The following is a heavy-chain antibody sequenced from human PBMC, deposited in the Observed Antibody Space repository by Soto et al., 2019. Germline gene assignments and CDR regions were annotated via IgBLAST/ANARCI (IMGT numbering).Heavy chain of an antibody. Sequence: GASVKVSCKVSGYTLTELSMHWVRQAPGKGLEWMGGFDPEDGETIYAQKFQGRVTMTEDTSTDTAYMELTSLRVEDTALYYCAKFLVGTGDSSGWPWFFEYWGQGILVTVSS. CDR3: AKFLVGTGDSSGWPWFFEY. D-gene: IGHD6-25*01. V-gene: IGHV1-24*01. J-gene: IGHJ4*02. CDR1: GYTLTELS. CDR2: FDPEDGET.